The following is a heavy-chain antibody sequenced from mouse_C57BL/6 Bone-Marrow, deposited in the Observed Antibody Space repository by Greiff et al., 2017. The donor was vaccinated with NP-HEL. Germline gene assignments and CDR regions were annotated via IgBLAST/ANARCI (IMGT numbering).Heavy chain of an antibody. Sequence: LKESGEGLVKPGGSLKLSCAASGFTFSSYAMSWVRQTPEKRLEWVAYISSGGDYIYYADTVKGRFTISRDNARNTLYLQMSSLKSEDTAMYYCTREDGNSFDYWGQGTTLTVSS. J-gene: IGHJ2*01. CDR3: TREDGNSFDY. CDR2: ISSGGDYI. D-gene: IGHD2-1*01. CDR1: GFTFSSYA. V-gene: IGHV5-9-1*02.